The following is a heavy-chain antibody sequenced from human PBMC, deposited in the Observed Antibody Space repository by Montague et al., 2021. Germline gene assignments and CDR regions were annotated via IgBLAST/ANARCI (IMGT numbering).Heavy chain of an antibody. CDR2: MFYGCAT. CDR1: SGSIFHAH. CDR3: AKQDYFVSGTSYKGFDP. Sequence: SETLSLTCTVSSGSIFHAHWCWVRKPPGNGLERLWSMFYGCATSNNSSLKSRVTMSIATSTYQFSLTLSFMTAAATAVYYCAKQDYFVSGTSYKGFDPWGQGILVTVSS. D-gene: IGHD3-10*01. V-gene: IGHV4-59*08. J-gene: IGHJ5*02.